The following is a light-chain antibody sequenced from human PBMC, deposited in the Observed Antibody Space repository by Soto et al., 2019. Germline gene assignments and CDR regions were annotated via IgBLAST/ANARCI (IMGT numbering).Light chain of an antibody. CDR1: QSVSAN. CDR3: HQYNNWQLT. Sequence: ETVMTQSPATLSVSPGERATLSCRASQSVSANLAWYQQRPGQTPRLLIYGASTRAAGIPARFSGSGSGTEFTLTISSLQPEDFAVYYCHQYNNWQLTFGGGTKVEIK. V-gene: IGKV3-15*01. CDR2: GAS. J-gene: IGKJ4*01.